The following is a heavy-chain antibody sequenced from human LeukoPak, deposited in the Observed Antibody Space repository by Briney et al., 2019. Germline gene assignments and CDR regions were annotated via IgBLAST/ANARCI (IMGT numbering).Heavy chain of an antibody. V-gene: IGHV4-34*01. CDR3: AAPVAANDAFDI. CDR2: INHSGST. J-gene: IGHJ3*02. CDR1: GGSFSGYY. Sequence: SETLSLTRAVYGGSFSGYYWSWIRQPPGKGLEWIGEINHSGSTNYNPSLKSRVTISVDTSKNQFSLKLSSVTAADTAVYYCAAPVAANDAFDIWGQGTMVTVSS. D-gene: IGHD2-15*01.